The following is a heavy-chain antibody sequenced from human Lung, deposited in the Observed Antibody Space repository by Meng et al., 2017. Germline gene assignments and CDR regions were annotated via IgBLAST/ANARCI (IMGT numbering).Heavy chain of an antibody. CDR1: GVSITRRTW. CDR2: IFHSGST. D-gene: IGHD1-26*01. CDR3: ARFDISSSGRGDY. V-gene: IGHV4-4*02. Sequence: APGRCMPSGTRSLLFRVSGVSITRRTWWGWVRQTPGKGLEWFGEIFHSGSTNYNPPLESRVTISVDKSKNQFSLKVYSVTAADTATYYCARFDISSSGRGDYWGQGILVTVSS. J-gene: IGHJ4*02.